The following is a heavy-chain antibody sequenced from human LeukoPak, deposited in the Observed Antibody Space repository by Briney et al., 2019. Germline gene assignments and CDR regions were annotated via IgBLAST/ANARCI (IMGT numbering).Heavy chain of an antibody. CDR3: TTTVTTTDYFDY. V-gene: IGHV4-39*01. D-gene: IGHD4-17*01. Sequence: PSETLSLTCTVSGGSISSSSYYWGWVRQPPGKGLEWIGSIYYSGSTYYNPSLKSRVTISVDTSKNQFSLKLSSVTAADTAVYYCTTTVTTTDYFDYWGQGTLVTVSS. J-gene: IGHJ4*02. CDR1: GGSISSSSYY. CDR2: IYYSGST.